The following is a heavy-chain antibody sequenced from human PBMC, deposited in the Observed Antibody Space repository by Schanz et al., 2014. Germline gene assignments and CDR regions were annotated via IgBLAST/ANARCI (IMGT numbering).Heavy chain of an antibody. V-gene: IGHV3-30*04. Sequence: QVELVESGGGVVQPGRSLRLSCAASGFTVRSYAMHWVRQAPGKGLEWVAAISYDGSNQYYTDSVKGRFTVSRDNSKNTVYLQMNSLRAEDTAVYYCAKEESQPSLVDYWGQGTLVTVSS. J-gene: IGHJ4*02. D-gene: IGHD5-18*01. CDR2: ISYDGSNQ. CDR3: AKEESQPSLVDY. CDR1: GFTVRSYA.